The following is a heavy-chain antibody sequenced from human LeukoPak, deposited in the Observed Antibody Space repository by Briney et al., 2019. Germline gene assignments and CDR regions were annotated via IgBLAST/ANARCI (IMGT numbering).Heavy chain of an antibody. CDR2: LNPDGTAK. Sequence: GGSLRLSCVASGFTFSGGWLNWIRQPPGGGLQWVANLNPDGTAKRYVDSVKGRFTTSRDNAKASFYLQMDSLRDEDTAVYYCARGYRPMIVVGVDYWGQGTLVTVSS. CDR1: GFTFSGGW. D-gene: IGHD3-22*01. J-gene: IGHJ4*02. V-gene: IGHV3-7*01. CDR3: ARGYRPMIVVGVDY.